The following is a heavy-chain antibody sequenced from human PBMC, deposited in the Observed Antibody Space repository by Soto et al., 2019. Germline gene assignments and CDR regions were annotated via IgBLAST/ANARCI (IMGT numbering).Heavy chain of an antibody. J-gene: IGHJ4*02. D-gene: IGHD2-15*01. V-gene: IGHV3-15*07. CDR2: IKRQVNGGTP. CDR3: AKQIGSCRGGSCYFDY. CDR1: GFTFSTDW. Sequence: PGGSLRLSCAASGFTFSTDWINWVRQAPGKGLEWVGRIKRQVNGGTPDFAAPVRGRFAISRDDSRSMVYLQMNRLKTEDTAVYYCAKQIGSCRGGSCYFDYLGLGSLVTVSS.